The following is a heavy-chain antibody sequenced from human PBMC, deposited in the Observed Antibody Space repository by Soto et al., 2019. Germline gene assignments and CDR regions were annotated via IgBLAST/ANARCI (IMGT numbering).Heavy chain of an antibody. Sequence: QITLKESGPTLVKPTQTLTLTCTFSGFSLSTSGVGVGWIRQPPGKALEWLALIYWDDDKRYSPSLKSRLTNTKDTPKNQVVHTMTNMDPVDPATYYWAHNFDWFAFDYWGQGTLVTVSS. V-gene: IGHV2-5*02. D-gene: IGHD3-9*01. CDR1: GFSLSTSGVG. CDR2: IYWDDDK. CDR3: AHNFDWFAFDY. J-gene: IGHJ4*02.